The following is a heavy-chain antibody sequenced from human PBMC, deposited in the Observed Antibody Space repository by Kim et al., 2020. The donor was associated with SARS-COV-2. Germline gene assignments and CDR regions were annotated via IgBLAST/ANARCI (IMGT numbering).Heavy chain of an antibody. V-gene: IGHV3-23*01. Sequence: GGSLRLSCAASGFTFSSYAMSWVRQAPGKGLEWVSAISGSGGSTYYADSVKGRFTISRDNSKNTLYLQMNSLRAEDTAVYYCAKVLMGFGEFLGDYFDYWGQGTLVTVSS. CDR3: AKVLMGFGEFLGDYFDY. CDR2: ISGSGGST. J-gene: IGHJ4*02. D-gene: IGHD3-10*01. CDR1: GFTFSSYA.